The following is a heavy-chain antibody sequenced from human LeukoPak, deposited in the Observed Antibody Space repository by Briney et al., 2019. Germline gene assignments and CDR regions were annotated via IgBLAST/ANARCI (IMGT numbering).Heavy chain of an antibody. CDR2: ISGDGGST. CDR1: GFTFDDYA. V-gene: IGHV3-43*02. Sequence: GGSLRLSCAASGFTFDDYAMHWVRQAPGKGLEWVSLISGDGGSTYYADSVKGRFTISRDNSNNSLYLQMNSLRTEDTALYYCASVDFDWLFRIDYWGQGTLVTVSS. CDR3: ASVDFDWLFRIDY. D-gene: IGHD3-9*01. J-gene: IGHJ4*02.